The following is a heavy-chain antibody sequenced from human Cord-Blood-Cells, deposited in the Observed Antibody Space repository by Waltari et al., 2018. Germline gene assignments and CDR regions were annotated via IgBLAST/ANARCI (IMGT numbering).Heavy chain of an antibody. CDR3: ARGELIAAAYYFDY. J-gene: IGHJ4*02. V-gene: IGHV4-34*01. CDR1: GGSFSGYY. CDR2: IKLSGST. D-gene: IGHD6-13*01. Sequence: QVQLQQWGAGLLKPSETLSLTCAVYGGSFSGYYWSWIRQPPGKGLEWIGEIKLSGSTNYSPPLKGRVTISVDTSKNQLSLKLSSVTAADTAVYYCARGELIAAAYYFDYWGQGTLVTVSS.